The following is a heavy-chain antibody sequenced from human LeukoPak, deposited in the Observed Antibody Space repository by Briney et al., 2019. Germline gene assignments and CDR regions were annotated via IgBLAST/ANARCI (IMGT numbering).Heavy chain of an antibody. V-gene: IGHV3-23*01. CDR3: AKDLRLGYYGSGSYSFDY. D-gene: IGHD3-10*01. CDR1: GFTLSSYA. J-gene: IGHJ4*02. Sequence: GGSLRLSCAASGFTLSSYAMSWVRQAPGKGLECVSAFSGSGGSTHCADSVKGRFTISRDNSKNTLYLQMNSLRAEDTAVYYCAKDLRLGYYGSGSYSFDYWGQGTLVTVSS. CDR2: FSGSGGST.